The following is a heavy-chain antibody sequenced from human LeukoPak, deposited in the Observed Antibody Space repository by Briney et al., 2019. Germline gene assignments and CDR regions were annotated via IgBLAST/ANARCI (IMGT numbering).Heavy chain of an antibody. CDR1: GGSVSSGSYY. CDR2: ISYSGST. Sequence: SETLSLTCSVSGGSVSSGSYYWNWIRQPPGKGLEWIGHISYSGSTIYNPSLKSRVTISIDTSKNQFSLNLSSVTAADTAVYYCARRVLMSSAGVPDTWLDPWSQGTLVTVSS. D-gene: IGHD3-10*01. V-gene: IGHV4-61*01. J-gene: IGHJ5*02. CDR3: ARRVLMSSAGVPDTWLDP.